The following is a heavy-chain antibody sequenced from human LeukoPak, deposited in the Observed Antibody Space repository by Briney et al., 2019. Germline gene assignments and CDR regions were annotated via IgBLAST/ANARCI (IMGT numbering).Heavy chain of an antibody. CDR2: INHSGST. Sequence: ASETLSLTCAVYGGSFSGYYWSWIRQPPGKGLEWIGEINHSGSTNYNPSLKSRVTISVDTSKNQFSLKLSSVTAADTAVYYCARDKGQYGSGTPGFTWFDPWGQGTLVTVSS. D-gene: IGHD3-10*01. CDR3: ARDKGQYGSGTPGFTWFDP. J-gene: IGHJ5*02. V-gene: IGHV4-34*01. CDR1: GGSFSGYY.